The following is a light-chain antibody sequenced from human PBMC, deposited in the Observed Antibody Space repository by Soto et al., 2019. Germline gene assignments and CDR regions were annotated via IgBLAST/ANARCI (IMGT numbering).Light chain of an antibody. CDR2: AAS. Sequence: EIVLTQSPGTLSLSPGERATLSCRASQSVSSRSLAWYQQKGGQAPRFLIYAASKRATGIPDRFSGGGSGTDLTLTISRLEPEDFAVYYCQHYSSSRWTFGQGTKVDIK. CDR3: QHYSSSRWT. V-gene: IGKV3-20*01. CDR1: QSVSSRS. J-gene: IGKJ1*01.